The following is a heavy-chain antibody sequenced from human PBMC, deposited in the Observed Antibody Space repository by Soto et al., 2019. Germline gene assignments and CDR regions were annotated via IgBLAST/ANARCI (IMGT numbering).Heavy chain of an antibody. CDR3: ARGGDWKFDY. CDR1: DGAMRSRTEV. Sequence: LFLTCTDWDGAMRSRTEVWGGIRQPPGKGLEWIGTIYYSERTYCSPSLKSRITISVEKSRNQFSLTVISMTAADTAVYYCARGGDWKFDYWGQGSLVTVSS. D-gene: IGHD2-21*02. J-gene: IGHJ4*02. CDR2: IYYSERT. V-gene: IGHV4-39*07.